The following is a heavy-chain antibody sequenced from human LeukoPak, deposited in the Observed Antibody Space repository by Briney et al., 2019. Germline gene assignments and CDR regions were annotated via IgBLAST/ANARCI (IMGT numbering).Heavy chain of an antibody. CDR2: IYYSGST. CDR1: GFTFSNAW. Sequence: GSLRLSCAASGFTFSNAWMNWVRQPPGKGLEWIGSIYYSGSTYYNPSLKSRVTKSVDTSKNQFSLKLSSVTAADTAVYYCARSGAQYSSGWYYWYFDLWGRGTLVTVSS. V-gene: IGHV4-38-2*01. D-gene: IGHD6-19*01. J-gene: IGHJ2*01. CDR3: ARSGAQYSSGWYYWYFDL.